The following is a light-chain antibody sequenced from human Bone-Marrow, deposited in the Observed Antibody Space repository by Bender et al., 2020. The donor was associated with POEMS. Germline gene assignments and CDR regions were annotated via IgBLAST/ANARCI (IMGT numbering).Light chain of an antibody. J-gene: IGLJ3*02. V-gene: IGLV2-23*02. Sequence: QSALTQPASVSGSPGQSITIPCTGTRSNVGSYNLVSWYQHHPGKAPKVLIYEVTKRPSGVSNRFSGSKSGNTASLTISGLQAEDEADYYYCSYAGDRNLVFGGGTKLTVL. CDR1: RSNVGSYNL. CDR3: CSYAGDRNLV. CDR2: EVT.